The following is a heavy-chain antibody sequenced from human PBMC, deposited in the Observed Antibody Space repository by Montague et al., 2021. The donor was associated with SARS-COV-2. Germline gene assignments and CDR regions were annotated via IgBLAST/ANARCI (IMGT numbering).Heavy chain of an antibody. Sequence: SETLSLTCAVHGGSLSTYSWNWIRQPPGKGLGWIGEIHHGGSTNYNPSLKSRVTISADTSRNQFSLKLTSVAAADTAVYYCARLGDGVVPSPRLGVGPSCSYYYMDVWGKGTTVTVSS. CDR2: IHHGGST. D-gene: IGHD2-15*01. J-gene: IGHJ6*03. V-gene: IGHV4-34*01. CDR3: ARLGDGVVPSPRLGVGPSCSYYYMDV. CDR1: GGSLSTYS.